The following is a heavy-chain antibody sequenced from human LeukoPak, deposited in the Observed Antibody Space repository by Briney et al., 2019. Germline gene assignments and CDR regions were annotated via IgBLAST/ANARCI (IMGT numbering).Heavy chain of an antibody. CDR2: ISYDGSNK. D-gene: IGHD2-15*01. J-gene: IGHJ4*02. CDR3: AKAPGYCSGGSCYLLASDY. CDR1: GFTFSSYS. V-gene: IGHV3-30*18. Sequence: ARSMRLSCAASGFTFSSYSMHWVRRAPGKRLKWVAVISYDGSNKYYADSVKGRFTISRDNSKNTLYLQMNSLRAEDTAVYYCAKAPGYCSGGSCYLLASDYWGQGTLVTVSS.